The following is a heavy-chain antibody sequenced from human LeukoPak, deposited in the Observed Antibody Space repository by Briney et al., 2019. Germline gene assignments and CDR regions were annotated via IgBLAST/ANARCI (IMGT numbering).Heavy chain of an antibody. J-gene: IGHJ4*02. CDR2: FYHSGST. CDR3: ARASYSDYVVNY. V-gene: IGHV4-38-2*02. D-gene: IGHD4-11*01. CDR1: GYSISSGFY. Sequence: PSETLSLTCTVSGYSISSGFYWGWIRQPPGKGLEWVGTFYHSGSTHYNPSLKSRVTISVGTSKNQFSLRLSSVTVADTAVYFCARASYSDYVVNYWGQGILVTVSS.